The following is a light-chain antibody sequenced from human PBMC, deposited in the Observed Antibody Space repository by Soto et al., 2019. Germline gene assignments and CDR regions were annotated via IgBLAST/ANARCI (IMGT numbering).Light chain of an antibody. CDR3: QQYNNWPLT. Sequence: ETVMTQSPATLSVSPGERATLSCRASQSISGNLAWYQQKPGQAPRLLICGASIRAPGTPARFTGSGSGTEFTLTISGLQSEDFADYYCQQYNNWPLTFGGGTKVEIK. CDR1: QSISGN. V-gene: IGKV3D-15*01. J-gene: IGKJ4*01. CDR2: GAS.